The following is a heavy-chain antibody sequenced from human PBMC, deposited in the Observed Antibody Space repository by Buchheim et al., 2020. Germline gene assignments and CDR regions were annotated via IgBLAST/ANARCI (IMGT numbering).Heavy chain of an antibody. J-gene: IGHJ4*02. D-gene: IGHD3-3*01. V-gene: IGHV3-23*01. CDR1: GFTFSSYA. CDR2: ISGSGGST. Sequence: EVQLLGSGGGLVQPGGSLRLSCAASGFTFSSYAMSWVRQAPGKGLEWVSAISGSGGSTYYADSVKGRFTISRDNSKNTLYLQMNSLRAEDTAVYYCAKVPEDLRITIFGVVMPAFDYWGQGTL. CDR3: AKVPEDLRITIFGVVMPAFDY.